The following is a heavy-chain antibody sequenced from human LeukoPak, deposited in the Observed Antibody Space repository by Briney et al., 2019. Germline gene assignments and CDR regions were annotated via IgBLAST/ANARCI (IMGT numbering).Heavy chain of an antibody. CDR2: IYSGGST. V-gene: IGHV3-53*01. CDR3: ARERVYSSSWYTGNWFDP. J-gene: IGHJ5*02. D-gene: IGHD6-13*01. CDR1: GFTVSSNY. Sequence: GGSLRLSCAASGFTVSSNYMSWVRQAPGKGLEWVSVIYSGGSTYYADSVKGRFTISRDNSKNTLYLQMNSLRAEDTAVYYCARERVYSSSWYTGNWFDPWGQGTLVIVSS.